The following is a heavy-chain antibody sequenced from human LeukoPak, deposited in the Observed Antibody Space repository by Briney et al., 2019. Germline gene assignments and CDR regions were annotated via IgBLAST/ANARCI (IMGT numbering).Heavy chain of an antibody. Sequence: PGRSLRLSCAASRFTFSNYGMHWARQAPGKGLEWVAVIWYDGSSKYYADSVKGRFTISRDNSKNTLYLQMNSLRAEDTAVYYCARVGGGYCSGGSCYFFDYWGQGTLVTVSS. J-gene: IGHJ4*02. CDR2: IWYDGSSK. CDR3: ARVGGGYCSGGSCYFFDY. CDR1: RFTFSNYG. V-gene: IGHV3-33*01. D-gene: IGHD2-15*01.